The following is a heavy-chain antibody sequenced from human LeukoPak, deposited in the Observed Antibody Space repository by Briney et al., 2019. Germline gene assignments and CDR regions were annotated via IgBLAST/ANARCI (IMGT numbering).Heavy chain of an antibody. D-gene: IGHD3-16*01. CDR3: ARDNDSRDPPHFDY. CDR2: ISAYNGNT. V-gene: IGHV1-18*01. Sequence: ASVKVSCKASGYTFTSYGISWVRQAPGQGLEWMGWISAYNGNTDYAQKLQGRVTMTTDTSTSTAYMELRSLRSDDTAVYYCARDNDSRDPPHFDYWGQGTLVTVSS. J-gene: IGHJ4*02. CDR1: GYTFTSYG.